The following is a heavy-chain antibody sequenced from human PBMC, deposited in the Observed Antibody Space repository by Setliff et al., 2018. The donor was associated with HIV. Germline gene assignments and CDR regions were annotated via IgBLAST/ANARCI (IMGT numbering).Heavy chain of an antibody. J-gene: IGHJ4*02. CDR1: GYSISSGYY. Sequence: SETLSLTCAVSGYSISSGYYWGWIRQPPGKGLEWIGNIYHHGTTYYYPSLKSRVTISVDTSKNQFSLRLSSVTAGDTAVYYCTRRRGPMVRGVDPTPSYYFDYWGQGTLVTVSS. CDR2: IYHHGTT. D-gene: IGHD3-10*01. V-gene: IGHV4-38-2*01. CDR3: TRRRGPMVRGVDPTPSYYFDY.